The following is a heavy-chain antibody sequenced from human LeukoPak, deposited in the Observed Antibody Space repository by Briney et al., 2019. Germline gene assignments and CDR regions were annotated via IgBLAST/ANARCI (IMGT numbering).Heavy chain of an antibody. CDR1: GFTFSSYA. D-gene: IGHD2-15*01. CDR2: ISGSGGST. Sequence: GGSLRLSCAASGFTFSSYAMSWVRQAPGKGLERVSAISGSGGSTYYADSVKGRFTISRDNSKNTLYLQMNSLRAEDTAVYYCAKDCSGGSCLDYWGQGTLVTVSS. J-gene: IGHJ4*02. V-gene: IGHV3-23*01. CDR3: AKDCSGGSCLDY.